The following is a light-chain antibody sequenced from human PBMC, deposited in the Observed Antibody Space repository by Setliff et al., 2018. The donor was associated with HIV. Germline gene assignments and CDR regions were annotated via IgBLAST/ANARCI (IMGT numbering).Light chain of an antibody. V-gene: IGLV2-14*03. CDR2: DVS. CDR3: SSYTSSTPLYV. CDR1: SSDVGGYNY. J-gene: IGLJ1*01. Sequence: QSVLTQPASVSGSPGQSITISCAETSSDVGGYNYVSWYQQHPGKAPKLMISDVSNRPSGVSNRFSGSKSGNTASLTTSGLQAEDEADYYCSSYTSSTPLYVFGTGTKVTVL.